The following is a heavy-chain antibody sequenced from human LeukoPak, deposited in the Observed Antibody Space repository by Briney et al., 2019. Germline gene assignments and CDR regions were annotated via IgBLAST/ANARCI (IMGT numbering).Heavy chain of an antibody. D-gene: IGHD7-27*01. CDR2: FDPEDGET. J-gene: IGHJ4*02. CDR1: GYTLTELS. V-gene: IGHV1-24*01. Sequence: ASVKVSCKVSGYTLTELSMHWVRQAPGKGLEWMGGFDPEDGETIYAQKFQGRVTMTEDTSTDTAYMELSSLRSEDTAVYYCATALRPRGEEPSFDYWGRGTLVTVSS. CDR3: ATALRPRGEEPSFDY.